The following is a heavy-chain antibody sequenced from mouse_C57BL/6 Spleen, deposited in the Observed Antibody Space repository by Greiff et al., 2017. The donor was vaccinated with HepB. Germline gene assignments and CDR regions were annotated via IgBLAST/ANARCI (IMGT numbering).Heavy chain of an antibody. Sequence: QVQLQQPGAELVKPGASVKLSCKASGYTFTSYWMQWVKQRPGQGLEWIGEIDPSDSYTNYNQKFKGKATLTVDTSSSTAYMQLSSLTSEDSAVYYCARSGHAYWGQGTLVTVSA. J-gene: IGHJ3*01. V-gene: IGHV1-50*01. CDR1: GYTFTSYW. D-gene: IGHD3-1*01. CDR2: IDPSDSYT. CDR3: ARSGHAY.